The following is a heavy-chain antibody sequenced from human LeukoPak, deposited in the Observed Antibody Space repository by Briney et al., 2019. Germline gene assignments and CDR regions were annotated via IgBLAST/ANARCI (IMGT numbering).Heavy chain of an antibody. CDR2: ISGSGTGT. V-gene: IGHV3-23*01. J-gene: IGHJ4*02. CDR1: RFTFKDYA. D-gene: IGHD6-6*01. CDR3: ATSYSSSSGPFDS. Sequence: GGSLRLSCAASRFTFKDYAMNWVRQAPGKGLEWVPTISGSGTGTYYADSVKGRFTISRDNSRNTLHLQMDSLRADDTAVYYCATSYSSSSGPFDSWGQGTLVTVSS.